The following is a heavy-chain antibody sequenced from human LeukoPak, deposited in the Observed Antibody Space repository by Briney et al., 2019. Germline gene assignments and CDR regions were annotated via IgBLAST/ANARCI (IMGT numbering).Heavy chain of an antibody. CDR1: NYSISRGYH. V-gene: IGHV4-38-2*01. Sequence: SETLSLTCAVSNYSISRGYHWGWIRQPPGKGLQWIGIIYPSGSTYYNPPLKSRVTISVDTSKNRFSLKLSSVTAADMAAYLCARGGLADAFDIWGQGTMVTVSS. CDR2: IYPSGST. D-gene: IGHD3-22*01. CDR3: ARGGLADAFDI. J-gene: IGHJ3*02.